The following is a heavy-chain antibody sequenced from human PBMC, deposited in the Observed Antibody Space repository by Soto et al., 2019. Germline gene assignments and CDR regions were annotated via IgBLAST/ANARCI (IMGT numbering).Heavy chain of an antibody. J-gene: IGHJ4*02. V-gene: IGHV1-18*04. CDR3: AIDFMALSIIVVQKGGAGVDY. CDR2: ISAYNGNT. D-gene: IGHD3-22*01. CDR1: GYTFTSYG. Sequence: QVQLVQSGAEVTKPGASVKVSCKASGYTFTSYGISWVRQAPGQGLEWMGWISAYNGNTNYAQKVRGRVNRITDTSTSTAYMELRSLRFDDTAVDDCAIDFMALSIIVVQKGGAGVDYWGQGTLVTVSS.